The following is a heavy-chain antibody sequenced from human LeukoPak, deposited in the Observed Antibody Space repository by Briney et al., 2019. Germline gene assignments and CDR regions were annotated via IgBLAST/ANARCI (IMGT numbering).Heavy chain of an antibody. CDR3: ARGAAGTGAADY. J-gene: IGHJ4*02. D-gene: IGHD6-13*01. Sequence: PSETLSLTCTVSGGSINSNSYYWSWIRQPPGKGLEWIGYTHYSGSTKYNPSLKSRLTISVDSSKNQFSLRLSSVTAADTAVYFCARGAAGTGAADYWGQGTLVTVSS. V-gene: IGHV4-61*01. CDR2: THYSGST. CDR1: GGSINSNSYY.